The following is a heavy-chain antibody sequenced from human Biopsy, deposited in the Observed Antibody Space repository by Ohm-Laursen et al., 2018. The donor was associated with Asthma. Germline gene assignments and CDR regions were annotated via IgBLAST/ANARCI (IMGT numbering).Heavy chain of an antibody. J-gene: IGHJ6*02. CDR2: IYSGGST. V-gene: IGHV3-53*01. CDR3: ARQPIAEPGTTFYYYGMDV. CDR1: GFTVTTHY. D-gene: IGHD6-13*01. Sequence: GSLRLSCTAAGFTVTTHYMSWVRQAPGKGLEWVSVIYSGGSTYYADSVKGRFTISRDSSKNTLFLQMDSLRAEDTAVYYCARQPIAEPGTTFYYYGMDVWGQGTTVTVSS.